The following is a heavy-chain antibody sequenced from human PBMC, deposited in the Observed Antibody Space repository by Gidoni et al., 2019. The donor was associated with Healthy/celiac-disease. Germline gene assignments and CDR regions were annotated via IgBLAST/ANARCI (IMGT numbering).Heavy chain of an antibody. J-gene: IGHJ4*02. CDR3: AKDYTVVTRILYFDY. Sequence: EVRLLESGGGLVQPGGALRLSCATSGFTFSSYAMSWFRQAPGKGLGWVSAISGSGGSTYYAGSVKGRFTISRDNSKNTLYLQMNSLRAEDTAVYYCAKDYTVVTRILYFDYWGQGTLVTVSS. D-gene: IGHD2-21*02. CDR2: ISGSGGST. CDR1: GFTFSSYA. V-gene: IGHV3-23*01.